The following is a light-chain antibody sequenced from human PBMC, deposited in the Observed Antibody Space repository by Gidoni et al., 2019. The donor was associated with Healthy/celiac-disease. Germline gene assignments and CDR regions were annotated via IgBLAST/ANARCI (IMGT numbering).Light chain of an antibody. Sequence: IVMTQSPATLSVSPGERATLSCRASQSVSSNLAWYQQKPGQAPSTLIYGASTRATGIPARFSGSGSGTEFTLTISSLQSEDFAVYYCQQYNNWPRTFGQGTKVEIK. CDR3: QQYNNWPRT. CDR2: GAS. J-gene: IGKJ1*01. CDR1: QSVSSN. V-gene: IGKV3-15*01.